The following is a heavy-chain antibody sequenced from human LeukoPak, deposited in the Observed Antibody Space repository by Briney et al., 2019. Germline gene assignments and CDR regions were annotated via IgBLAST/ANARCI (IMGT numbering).Heavy chain of an antibody. J-gene: IGHJ4*02. CDR2: INHSGST. Sequence: TSETLSLTCAVYGGSFSGYYWSWIRQPPGKGLEWIGEINHSGSTNYNPSLKSRVTISVDTSKNQFSLKLRSVTAADTAVYYCARGRSNGWFYWGQGTLVTVSS. V-gene: IGHV4-34*01. CDR3: ARGRSNGWFY. CDR1: GGSFSGYY. D-gene: IGHD2-8*01.